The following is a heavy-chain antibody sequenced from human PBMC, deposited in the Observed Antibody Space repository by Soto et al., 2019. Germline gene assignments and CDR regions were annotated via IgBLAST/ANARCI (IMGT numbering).Heavy chain of an antibody. D-gene: IGHD3-3*01. Sequence: AETLSLTCTVSGGSISSSSYYWGWIRQPPGKGLEWIGSIYYSGSTYHNPSLKSRVTISVDTSKNQFSLKLSSVTAADTAVYYCARLEAYYDFWSGSLWGDGMDVWGQGTTVTVSS. CDR1: GGSISSSSYY. J-gene: IGHJ6*02. V-gene: IGHV4-39*01. CDR2: IYYSGST. CDR3: ARLEAYYDFWSGSLWGDGMDV.